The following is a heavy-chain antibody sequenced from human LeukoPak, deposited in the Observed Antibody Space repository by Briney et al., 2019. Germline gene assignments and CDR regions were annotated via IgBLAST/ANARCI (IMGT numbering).Heavy chain of an antibody. D-gene: IGHD4-17*01. Sequence: GGSLRLSCAASGFTFSSYGMSWVRQAPGKVLEWVSTISGSGGSTYYADSVKGRFTISRDNSKNTLYLQMNSLRAEDTAVYYCARVVDHDYGDYYLDYWGQGTLVTVSS. V-gene: IGHV3-23*01. CDR3: ARVVDHDYGDYYLDY. CDR1: GFTFSSYG. CDR2: ISGSGGST. J-gene: IGHJ4*02.